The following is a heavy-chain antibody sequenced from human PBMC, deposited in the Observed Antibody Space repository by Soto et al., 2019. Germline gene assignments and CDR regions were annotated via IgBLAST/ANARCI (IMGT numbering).Heavy chain of an antibody. V-gene: IGHV4-34*01. CDR3: ARGRRAYYDILTGYYMGVYYYGMDV. CDR2: IYHSGST. D-gene: IGHD3-9*01. Sequence: SATLSLTCAVHCMSFPGYYWSWMHKTPGEGLECIVEIYHSGSTNYNPSLKSRVTISVDTSKNQFSLKLSSVTAADTAVYYCARGRRAYYDILTGYYMGVYYYGMDVWGQGTTVT. CDR1: CMSFPGYY. J-gene: IGHJ6*02.